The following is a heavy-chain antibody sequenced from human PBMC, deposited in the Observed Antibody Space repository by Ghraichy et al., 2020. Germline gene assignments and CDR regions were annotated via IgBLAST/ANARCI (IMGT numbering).Heavy chain of an antibody. J-gene: IGHJ6*02. D-gene: IGHD3-22*01. CDR3: ARVGQTSYDSSGYWYYYYYGMYV. Sequence: SETLSLTCTVSGGSISSYYWSWIRQPPGKGLEWIGYIYYSGSTNYNPSLKSRVTISVDTSKNQFSLKLSSVTAADTAVYYCARVGQTSYDSSGYWYYYYYGMYVWGQGTTVTVSS. CDR2: IYYSGST. V-gene: IGHV4-59*01. CDR1: GGSISSYY.